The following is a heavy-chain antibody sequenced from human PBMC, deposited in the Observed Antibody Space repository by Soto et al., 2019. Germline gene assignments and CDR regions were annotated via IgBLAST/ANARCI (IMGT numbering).Heavy chain of an antibody. CDR3: AKGGAVYGLLTHDY. CDR1: GFTFRDYA. J-gene: IGHJ4*02. V-gene: IGHV3-23*01. Sequence: EVQLLESGGGLEQPGGSLRLSCAASGFTFRDYAMSWVRQAPGKGLEWVTTITGSSSNLYYSDSVKGRFAFSRDNSKNTLYLQMDSLTAEDTAVYYCAKGGAVYGLLTHDYWGQGTLVTVSS. CDR2: ITGSSSNL. D-gene: IGHD3-9*01.